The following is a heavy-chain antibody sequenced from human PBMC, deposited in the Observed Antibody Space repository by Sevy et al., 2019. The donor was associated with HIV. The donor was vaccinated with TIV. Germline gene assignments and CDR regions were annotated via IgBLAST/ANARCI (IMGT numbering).Heavy chain of an antibody. CDR3: ARDWVRFVVGVAAHGWFDP. Sequence: SETLSLTCAVSGYSISSAYYWGWIRQPPGKGLEWTGSIYHSGSTYYNPSLKSRVSISVDTSKNKFSLKLSSVTAADTAVYYCARDWVRFVVGVAAHGWFDPWGQGTLVTVSS. CDR1: GYSISSAYY. J-gene: IGHJ5*02. CDR2: IYHSGST. D-gene: IGHD2-15*01. V-gene: IGHV4-38-2*02.